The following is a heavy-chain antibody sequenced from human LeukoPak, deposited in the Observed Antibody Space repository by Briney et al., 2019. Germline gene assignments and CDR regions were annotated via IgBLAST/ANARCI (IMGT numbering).Heavy chain of an antibody. J-gene: IGHJ4*02. CDR3: ARGNYGDYHFDY. D-gene: IGHD4-17*01. CDR1: GFTFSSYA. CDR2: ISSNGGST. Sequence: GGSLRLSCAASGFTFSSYAMHWVRRAPGKGLEYVSAISSNGGSTYYANSVKGRFTISRDNSKNTLYLQMCSLRAEDMAVYYCARGNYGDYHFDYWGQGTLVTVSS. V-gene: IGHV3-64*01.